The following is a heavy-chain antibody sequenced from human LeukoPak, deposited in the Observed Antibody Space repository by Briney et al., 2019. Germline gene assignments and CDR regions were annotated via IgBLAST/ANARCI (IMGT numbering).Heavy chain of an antibody. J-gene: IGHJ4*02. D-gene: IGHD1-26*01. CDR1: GFTFSNYG. CDR3: AKRTRGSGSFRIDY. CDR2: IWYDGSYK. V-gene: IGHV3-33*06. Sequence: PGGSLRLSCAASGFTFSNYGMHWLRQAPGKGLEWVAVIWYDGSYKYYVDSVKGRFTISRDNSKNTLYLQMNILRAEDTAVYYCAKRTRGSGSFRIDYWGQGTLVTVSS.